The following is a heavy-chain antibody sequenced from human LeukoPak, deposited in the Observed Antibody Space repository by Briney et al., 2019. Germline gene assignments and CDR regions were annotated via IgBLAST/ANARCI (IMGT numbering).Heavy chain of an antibody. J-gene: IGHJ4*02. V-gene: IGHV3-21*01. D-gene: IGHD3-3*01. CDR1: GFAFRNYA. Sequence: GGSLRLSCAASGFAFRNYAASWIRQAPGKGLEWVSSISSSSSYIYYADSVKGRFTISRDNAKNSLYLQMNSLRAEDTAVYYCARGGGGITIFGVVNVWGQGTLVTVSS. CDR3: ARGGGGITIFGVVNV. CDR2: ISSSSSYI.